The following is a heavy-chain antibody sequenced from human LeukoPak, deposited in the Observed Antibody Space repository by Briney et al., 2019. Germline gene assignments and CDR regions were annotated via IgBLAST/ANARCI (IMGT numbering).Heavy chain of an antibody. CDR3: AIAIFSRGCYLVDY. CDR2: ISTRVDYM. D-gene: IGHD6-19*01. CDR1: RFPFSSYS. Sequence: RGSLRLSPAASRFPFSSYSMNWVRRAPGRGLEWVSSISTRVDYMYYADSVKGRFTISRDKAKNPLYLQMNSLRAEDTAVYYCAIAIFSRGCYLVDYWGQGTLVTVSS. V-gene: IGHV3-21*01. J-gene: IGHJ4*02.